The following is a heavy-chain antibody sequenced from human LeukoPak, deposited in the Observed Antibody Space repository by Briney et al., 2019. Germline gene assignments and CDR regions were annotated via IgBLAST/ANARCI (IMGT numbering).Heavy chain of an antibody. CDR3: SRDPGLREDF. J-gene: IGHJ4*02. D-gene: IGHD4-17*01. V-gene: IGHV1-2*02. CDR2: INPNSGDT. CDR1: GYTFTGYY. Sequence: ASVKVSCKASGYTFTGYYIHWVRQAPGQGLEWMGWINPNSGDTNYAQKFKGRVTMTRDTSISTAYMDLSRLRSDDTAVYYCSRDPGLREDFWGQGTLVTVSS.